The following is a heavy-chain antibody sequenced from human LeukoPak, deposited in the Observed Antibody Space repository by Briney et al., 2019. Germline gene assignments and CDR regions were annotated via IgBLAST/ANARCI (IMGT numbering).Heavy chain of an antibody. J-gene: IGHJ4*02. D-gene: IGHD3-9*01. CDR1: GFTFSSYA. Sequence: GGSLRLSCAASGFTFSSYAMSCVRQAPGKGLEWVSAISGSGVSTYYADSVKGRFNISSDNSKITLYLQMNSLRDKNTAVYYCAKGLREGYDILTGYYNGCDYWGQGTLVTVSS. V-gene: IGHV3-23*01. CDR3: AKGLREGYDILTGYYNGCDY. CDR2: ISGSGVST.